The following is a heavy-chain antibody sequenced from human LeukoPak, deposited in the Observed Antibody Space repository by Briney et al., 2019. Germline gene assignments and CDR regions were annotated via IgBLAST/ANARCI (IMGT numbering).Heavy chain of an antibody. CDR1: GGSFGGYY. CDR2: INHSGNT. Sequence: SETLSLTCAVYGGSFGGYYWSWIRQPPGKRLEWIGEINHSGNTNDNPSHKSRATISVDTSKNQFSLKLRSVTAADTAVCYCARVAAAGTDPGAFDMRGQGTMVTVSS. D-gene: IGHD6-13*01. J-gene: IGHJ3*02. V-gene: IGHV4-34*04. CDR3: ARVAAAGTDPGAFDM.